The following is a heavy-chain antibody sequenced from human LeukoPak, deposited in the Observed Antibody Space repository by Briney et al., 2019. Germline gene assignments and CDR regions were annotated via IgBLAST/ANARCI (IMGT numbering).Heavy chain of an antibody. CDR2: IRYDGSNK. V-gene: IGHV3-30*02. CDR3: ARKGLGDY. Sequence: PGGSLRLSCAASGFTFSSYGMHWVRQAPGKGLEWVAFIRYDGSNKYYADSVKGRFTISRDNSKSTLSLQMNSLRVDDTAVYYCARKGLGDYWGQGTLVTVSS. CDR1: GFTFSSYG. J-gene: IGHJ4*02. D-gene: IGHD3/OR15-3a*01.